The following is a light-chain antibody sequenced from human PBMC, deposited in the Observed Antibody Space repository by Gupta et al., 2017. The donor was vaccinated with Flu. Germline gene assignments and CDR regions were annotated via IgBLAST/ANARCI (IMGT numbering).Light chain of an antibody. CDR2: KAS. CDR1: QSISTW. Sequence: DIQMTQSPSTLSASVGDRVTITCRASQSISTWLAWYQQKPGKAHQLLIYKASTLDNGVPSRFSGTGSGTEFTLTISSLQPDDFATYYCQQYSSYSYTFGQGTKLEIK. CDR3: QQYSSYSYT. J-gene: IGKJ2*01. V-gene: IGKV1-5*03.